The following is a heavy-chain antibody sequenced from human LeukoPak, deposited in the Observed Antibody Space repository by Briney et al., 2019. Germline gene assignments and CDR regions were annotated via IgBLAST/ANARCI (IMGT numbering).Heavy chain of an antibody. CDR1: GGTFSSYV. D-gene: IGHD3-22*01. J-gene: IGHJ6*02. Sequence: ASVKVSCKASGGTFSSYVISWVRQAPGQGLEWMGRLIPVLGIANYAQKFQGRVTITADKSTSTAYMELSSLRSEDTAVYYCAREPKTMSPEYTNYDYYYGMDVWGQGTTVTVSS. CDR2: LIPVLGIA. V-gene: IGHV1-69*04. CDR3: AREPKTMSPEYTNYDYYYGMDV.